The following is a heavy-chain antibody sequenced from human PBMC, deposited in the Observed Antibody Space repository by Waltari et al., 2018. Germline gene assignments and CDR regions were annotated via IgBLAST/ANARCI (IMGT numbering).Heavy chain of an antibody. CDR2: IKEDGSET. CDR3: ATSSFWRFDY. Sequence: EVRLVDSGGGLVQPGGSLRLSCAGPVFRLSDYWMSWVREAPGKGLEWVASIKEDGSETYYVDSVKGRFTISRDNAKNSMYLQINSMRAEDTAVYYSATSSFWRFDYWGQGTLVTVSS. CDR1: VFRLSDYW. V-gene: IGHV3-7*01. J-gene: IGHJ4*02. D-gene: IGHD2-2*01.